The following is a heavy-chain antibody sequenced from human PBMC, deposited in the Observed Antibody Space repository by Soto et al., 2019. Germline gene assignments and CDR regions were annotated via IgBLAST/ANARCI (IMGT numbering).Heavy chain of an antibody. CDR2: IYPGDSDA. J-gene: IGHJ5*02. D-gene: IGHD1-1*01. CDR3: VVQQKLPWVNA. CDR1: GYTFSGYW. V-gene: IGHV5-51*01. Sequence: GESLKISCKGSGYTFSGYWIGWVRQMSGKGLEWMGIIYPGDSDARYSPSFQGQVTISADESITTAYLQWDSLKASDTAIYYCVVQQKLPWVNAWGQGTQGTVS.